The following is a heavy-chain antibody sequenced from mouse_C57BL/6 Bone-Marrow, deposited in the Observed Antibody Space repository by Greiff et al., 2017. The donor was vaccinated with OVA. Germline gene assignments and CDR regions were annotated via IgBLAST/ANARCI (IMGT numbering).Heavy chain of an antibody. V-gene: IGHV1-81*01. Sequence: QVQLKQSGAELARPGASVKLSCKASGYTFTSYGISWVKQRTGQGLEWIGEIYPRSGNTYYNEKFKGKATLTADKSSSTAYMELRNLTSEDSAVYFCARGTGWYFDVWGTGTTVTVSS. D-gene: IGHD4-1*01. J-gene: IGHJ1*03. CDR2: IYPRSGNT. CDR1: GYTFTSYG. CDR3: ARGTGWYFDV.